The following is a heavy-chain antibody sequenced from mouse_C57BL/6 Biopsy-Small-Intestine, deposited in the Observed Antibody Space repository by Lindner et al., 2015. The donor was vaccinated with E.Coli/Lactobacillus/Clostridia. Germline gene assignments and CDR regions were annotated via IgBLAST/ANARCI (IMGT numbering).Heavy chain of an antibody. CDR1: GYTFTAFY. V-gene: IGHV1S29*02. CDR2: INTNTGGT. D-gene: IGHD2-3*01. Sequence: SVKVSCKASGYTFTAFYMHWVRQAPGQGLEWMGWINTNTGGTDYAQKFQGRVTMTRDTAISTVYMELNRLRSDDTALYYCARSLERTSWRWFDPWGQGTLVTVSS. CDR3: ARSLERTSWRWFDP. J-gene: IGHJ4*01.